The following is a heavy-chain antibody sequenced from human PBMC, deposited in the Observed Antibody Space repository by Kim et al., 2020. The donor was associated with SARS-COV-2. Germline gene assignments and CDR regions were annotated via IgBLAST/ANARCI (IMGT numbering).Heavy chain of an antibody. D-gene: IGHD6-13*01. CDR1: GGSFSGYY. CDR2: INHSGST. J-gene: IGHJ5*02. Sequence: SETLSLTCAVYGGSFSGYYWSWVRKPQGKGLELIGEINHSGSTNYNPTLKSRVTISVDTSKNQFSLKLSSVTAAAAAVYYCYCGGHRSSWCGMNNYFDH. V-gene: IGHV4-34*01. CDR3: YCGGHRSSWCGMNNYFDH.